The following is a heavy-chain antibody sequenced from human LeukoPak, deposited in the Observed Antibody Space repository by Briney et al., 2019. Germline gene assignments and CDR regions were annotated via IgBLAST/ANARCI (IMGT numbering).Heavy chain of an antibody. Sequence: ASVKVSCKASGYTFTNYGITWVRQAPGQGLEWMGWISGYNGNTNYAQKLQGRVTMTTETSTSTAYMELRSLRSDDTAIYYCARDLYYYGSGSYYDVFDVWGQGTMVTVSS. CDR2: ISGYNGNT. CDR1: GYTFTNYG. V-gene: IGHV1-18*01. J-gene: IGHJ3*01. D-gene: IGHD3-10*01. CDR3: ARDLYYYGSGSYYDVFDV.